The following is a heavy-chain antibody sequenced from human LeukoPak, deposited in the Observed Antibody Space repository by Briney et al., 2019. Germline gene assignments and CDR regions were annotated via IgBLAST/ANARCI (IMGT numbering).Heavy chain of an antibody. CDR1: GFTFSDYY. J-gene: IGHJ4*02. CDR2: ISSSGSTI. V-gene: IGHV3-11*04. D-gene: IGHD2-2*01. Sequence: GSLRLSCAASGFTFSDYYMSWIRQAPGKGLEWVSYISSSGSTIYYADSVKGRFTISRDNAKNSLYLQMNSLRAEDTAVYYCAREVVPAALGFVFETPGDYWGQGTLATVSS. CDR3: AREVVPAALGFVFETPGDY.